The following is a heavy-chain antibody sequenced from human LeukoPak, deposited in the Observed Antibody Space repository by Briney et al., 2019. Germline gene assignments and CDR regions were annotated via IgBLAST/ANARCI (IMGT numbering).Heavy chain of an antibody. Sequence: PSETLSLTCAVYGGSFSGYYWSWIRQPPGKGLEWIGEINHRGSTNYNPSLKSRVTISVDTSKNQFSLKLSSVTAADTAVYYCARGSWIQLLDYWSQGTLVTVSS. CDR2: INHRGST. J-gene: IGHJ4*02. D-gene: IGHD5-18*01. V-gene: IGHV4-34*01. CDR3: ARGSWIQLLDY. CDR1: GGSFSGYY.